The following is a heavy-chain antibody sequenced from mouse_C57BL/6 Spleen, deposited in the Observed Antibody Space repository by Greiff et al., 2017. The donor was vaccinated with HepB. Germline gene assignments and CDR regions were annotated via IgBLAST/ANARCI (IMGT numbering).Heavy chain of an antibody. Sequence: QVQLQQPGAELVRPGSSVKLSCKASGYTFTSYWMHWVKQRPIQGLEWIGNIDPSDSETHYNQKFKDKATLTVDKSSSTAYMQLSSLTSEDSAVYYCARGGYDYEYYYAMDYWGQGTSVTVSS. CDR3: ARGGYDYEYYYAMDY. D-gene: IGHD2-4*01. J-gene: IGHJ4*01. V-gene: IGHV1-52*01. CDR2: IDPSDSET. CDR1: GYTFTSYW.